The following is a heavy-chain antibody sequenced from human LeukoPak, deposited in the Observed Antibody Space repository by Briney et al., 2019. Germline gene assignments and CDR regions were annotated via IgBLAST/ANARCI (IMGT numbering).Heavy chain of an antibody. V-gene: IGHV1-69*13. J-gene: IGHJ4*02. Sequence: SVKVSCKASGGTFSSYAISWVRQAPGQGLEWMGGIIPIFGTANYAQRFQGRVTITADESTSTAYMELSSLRSEDTAVYYCNIGEFTHPLNFDYWGQGTLVTVSS. CDR2: IIPIFGTA. D-gene: IGHD3-10*01. CDR3: NIGEFTHPLNFDY. CDR1: GGTFSSYA.